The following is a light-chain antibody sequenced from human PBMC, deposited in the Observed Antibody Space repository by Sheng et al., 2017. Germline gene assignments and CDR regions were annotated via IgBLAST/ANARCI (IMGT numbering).Light chain of an antibody. CDR1: SSDVGGHNH. Sequence: QSALSQPASVYGSPGQSITISCTGTSSDVGGHNHVSWYQQHPGKASKLIIYDVINRPSGISNRFSASKSGNTASLTISGLQAEDEAGYFCSSYTSTTTWVFGGGTMLTVL. CDR3: SSYTSTTTWV. J-gene: IGLJ3*02. CDR2: DVI. V-gene: IGLV2-14*01.